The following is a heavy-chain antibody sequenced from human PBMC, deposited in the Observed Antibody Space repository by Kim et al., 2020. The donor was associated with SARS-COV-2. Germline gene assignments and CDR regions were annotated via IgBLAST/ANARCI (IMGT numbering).Heavy chain of an antibody. V-gene: IGHV1-46*01. CDR3: ARAYDSSGAPATINYYYGMDV. D-gene: IGHD3-22*01. Sequence: ASVKVSCKASGYTFTSYYMHWVRQAPGQGLEWMGIINPSGGSTSYAQKFQGRVTMTRDTSTSTVYMELSSLRSEDTAVYYCARAYDSSGAPATINYYYGMDVWGQGTTVTVSS. J-gene: IGHJ6*02. CDR1: GYTFTSYY. CDR2: INPSGGST.